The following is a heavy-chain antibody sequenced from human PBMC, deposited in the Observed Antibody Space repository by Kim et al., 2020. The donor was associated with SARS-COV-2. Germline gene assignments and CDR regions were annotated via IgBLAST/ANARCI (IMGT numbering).Heavy chain of an antibody. D-gene: IGHD2-15*01. CDR2: IYTSGST. CDR3: ALTSGYSRYFDL. V-gene: IGHV4-61*02. J-gene: IGHJ2*01. CDR1: GGSISSGSYY. Sequence: SETLSLTCTVSGGSISSGSYYWSWIRQPPGKGLEWIGRIYTSGSTNYNPSLKSRVTISVDTSKNQFSLKLSSVTAADTAVYYCALTSGYSRYFDLWGRGSLVTVYS.